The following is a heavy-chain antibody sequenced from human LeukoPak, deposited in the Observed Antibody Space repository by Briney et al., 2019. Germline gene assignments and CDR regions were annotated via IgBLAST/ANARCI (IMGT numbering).Heavy chain of an antibody. Sequence: GGSLRLSCAASGFSISTYNINWVRQAPGKGLEWVSYISSSSSTIYYADSVKGRFTISRDNAKKSLYLQMNSLRAEDTAVYYCAELGITMIGGVWGKGTTVTISS. D-gene: IGHD3-10*02. CDR2: ISSSSSTI. CDR1: GFSISTYN. V-gene: IGHV3-48*01. J-gene: IGHJ6*04. CDR3: AELGITMIGGV.